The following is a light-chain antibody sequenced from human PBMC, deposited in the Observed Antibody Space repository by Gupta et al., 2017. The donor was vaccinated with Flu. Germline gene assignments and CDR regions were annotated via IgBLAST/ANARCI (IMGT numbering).Light chain of an antibody. J-gene: IGKJ4*01. Sequence: SDGKTYLYLYLQKPGQAPQILVYEASKRFYGVPDRFRGSGSGTVFTLKLSPMEAEAAGFYYCMKSMERLTFGGGTKVEI. CDR3: MKSMERLT. CDR2: EAS. CDR1: SDGKTY. V-gene: IGKV2D-29*01.